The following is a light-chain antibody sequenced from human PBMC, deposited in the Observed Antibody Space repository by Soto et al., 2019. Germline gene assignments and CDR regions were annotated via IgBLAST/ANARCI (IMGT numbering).Light chain of an antibody. J-gene: IGKJ2*01. CDR1: QSVTSNS. Sequence: EIVLTQSPGTLSLSPGERVTLSCRASQSVTSNSLAWYQQKPGQAPRVLIYGASSRATGIPDRFSGSGSGTDFTLTISRLEPEDFAVYYCHQYGSSPPYTFGQGTKQEIK. CDR3: HQYGSSPPYT. CDR2: GAS. V-gene: IGKV3-20*01.